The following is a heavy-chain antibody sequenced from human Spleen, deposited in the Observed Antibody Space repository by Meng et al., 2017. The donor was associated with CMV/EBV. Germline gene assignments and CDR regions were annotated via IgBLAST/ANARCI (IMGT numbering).Heavy chain of an antibody. CDR2: IYYSGIT. Sequence: PETLSLTCTVPGGSISSYYWSWIRPPPGKGLEWIGYIYYSGITTYNSSLKSRVTISVVTSKNQFTLKLISVTAADTAVYYCARDQLTRVVGRADPFDHWGQGTLVTVSS. CDR3: ARDQLTRVVGRADPFDH. CDR1: GGSISSYY. J-gene: IGHJ4*02. V-gene: IGHV4-59*01. D-gene: IGHD2-2*01.